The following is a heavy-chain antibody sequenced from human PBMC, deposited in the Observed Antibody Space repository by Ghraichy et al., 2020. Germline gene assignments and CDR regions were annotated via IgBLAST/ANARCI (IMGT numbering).Heavy chain of an antibody. CDR2: TYSRSKWYN. J-gene: IGHJ6*03. CDR3: ARENAERDHYYDSIGYYYARNYEDYYYMDV. D-gene: IGHD3-22*01. CDR1: GDSVSSNSAA. V-gene: IGHV6-1*01. Sequence: SETLSLTCAISGDSVSSNSAAWNWIRQSPSRGLEWLGRTYSRSKWYNDYAVSLKSRITINPDTSKNQFSLQLNSVTPEDTAGYYCARENAERDHYYDSIGYYYARNYEDYYYMDVWGKGTTVTVSS.